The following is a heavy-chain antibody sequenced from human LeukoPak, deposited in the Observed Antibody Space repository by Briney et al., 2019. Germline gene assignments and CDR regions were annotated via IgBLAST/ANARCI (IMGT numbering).Heavy chain of an antibody. V-gene: IGHV3-23*01. J-gene: IGHJ6*02. CDR2: ISGSGGST. CDR3: AKDLSHYYYGMDV. Sequence: PGGSLRLSCAASGFTFSSYAMSWVRQAPGKGLEWVSAISGSGGSTYYADSVKGRFPISRDNYKNTLYLQMDSLRAEDTAVYYCAKDLSHYYYGMDVWGQGTTVTVSS. D-gene: IGHD2/OR15-2a*01. CDR1: GFTFSSYA.